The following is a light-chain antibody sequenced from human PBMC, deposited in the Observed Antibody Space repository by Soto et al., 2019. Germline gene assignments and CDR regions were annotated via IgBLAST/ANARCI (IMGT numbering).Light chain of an antibody. V-gene: IGLV2-23*01. CDR1: SSDVGSYNV. J-gene: IGLJ1*01. CDR3: CSYAGSSTYA. CDR2: EGS. Sequence: QSALTQPASVSGSPGQWITISCTGTSSDVGSYNVVSWYQQHPGKAPKLMIYEGSKRPSGVSNRFSGSKSGNTASLTISGLQAEDEAEYYCCSYAGSSTYAFGTGTKVTVL.